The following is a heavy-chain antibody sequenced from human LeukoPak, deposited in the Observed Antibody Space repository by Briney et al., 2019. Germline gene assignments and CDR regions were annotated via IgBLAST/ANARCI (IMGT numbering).Heavy chain of an antibody. CDR1: GGSISSYF. CDR3: ARSITSSWYGDFQH. Sequence: SETLSLTCTVSGGSISSYFWSWIRQPPGKGLEWIGYIYYSGSTNYNPSLKSRVTISVDTSKNQFSLKLSSVTAADTAVYYCARSITSSWYGDFQHWGQGTLVTVSS. J-gene: IGHJ1*01. CDR2: IYYSGST. D-gene: IGHD6-13*01. V-gene: IGHV4-59*01.